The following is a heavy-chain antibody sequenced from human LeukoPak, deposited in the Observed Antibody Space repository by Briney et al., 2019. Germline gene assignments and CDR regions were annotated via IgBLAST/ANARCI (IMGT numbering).Heavy chain of an antibody. Sequence: PGGSLRLSCAASGFTFSSYEMNWVRQTPGKGLEWVSYISSSGSTISYADSVKGRSTISRDNAKNSLFLQMNSLRAEDTAIYYCARDGNGRLRVIPYFDFWGLGTLVTVSS. CDR1: GFTFSSYE. D-gene: IGHD1-1*01. CDR3: ARDGNGRLRVIPYFDF. J-gene: IGHJ4*02. V-gene: IGHV3-48*03. CDR2: ISSSGSTI.